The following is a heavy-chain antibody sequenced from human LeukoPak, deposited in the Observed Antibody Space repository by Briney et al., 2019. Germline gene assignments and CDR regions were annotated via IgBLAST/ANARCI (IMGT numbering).Heavy chain of an antibody. Sequence: ASVKVSCKASGYTFNIHYIHWVRQAPGQGLEWMGWMNPNSGNTGYAQKFRGRVTMTRNTSISTAYRELSSLRSEDTAVYYCARGRYCSGGSCYYLTEYFQHWGQGTLVTVSS. J-gene: IGHJ1*01. V-gene: IGHV1-8*02. D-gene: IGHD2-15*01. CDR3: ARGRYCSGGSCYYLTEYFQH. CDR1: GYTFNIHY. CDR2: MNPNSGNT.